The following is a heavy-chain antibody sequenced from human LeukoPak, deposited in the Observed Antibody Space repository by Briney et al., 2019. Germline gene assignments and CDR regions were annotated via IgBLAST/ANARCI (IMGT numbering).Heavy chain of an antibody. CDR1: GYTFTTYG. V-gene: IGHV1-18*01. CDR2: ISTYNSNT. J-gene: IGHJ3*02. D-gene: IGHD5-24*01. Sequence: GSVKVSCKASGYTFTTYGINWLRQAPGQGLAWMGWISTYNSNTHYAQKLQGRVTMTTDASTSTAYMELRSLRSEDTAVYYCARVRDGYNDAYDIWGRGTMVTVSS. CDR3: ARVRDGYNDAYDI.